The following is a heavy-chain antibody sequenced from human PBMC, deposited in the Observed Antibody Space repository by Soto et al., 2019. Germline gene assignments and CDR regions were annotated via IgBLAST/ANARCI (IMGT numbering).Heavy chain of an antibody. CDR2: ISGSDGST. J-gene: IGHJ4*02. V-gene: IGHV3-23*01. CDR1: GFSFSTYA. Sequence: EVQLLESGGGLVQPGGSLRLSCVASGFSFSTYAMSWVRQAPGKGLEWVSVISGSDGSTYYADSVKGRFTISRDNSKNTLYRQMNSLRAEDTAVYYCAKDRERDAWYEDYWGQGTLVTVSS. CDR3: AKDRERDAWYEDY. D-gene: IGHD6-13*01.